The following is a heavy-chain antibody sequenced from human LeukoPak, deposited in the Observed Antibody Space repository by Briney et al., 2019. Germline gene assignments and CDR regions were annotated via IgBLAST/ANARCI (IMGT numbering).Heavy chain of an antibody. CDR2: IYYSGST. CDR1: GGSISSYY. Sequence: SETLSLTCTVSGGSISSYYWSWIRQPPGKGLEWIGYIYYSGSTNYNPSLKSRVTVSVDTSKNQFSLKLSSVTAADTAVYYCARGRSTADYWGQGTLVTVSS. J-gene: IGHJ4*02. CDR3: ARGRSTADY. D-gene: IGHD4-17*01. V-gene: IGHV4-59*08.